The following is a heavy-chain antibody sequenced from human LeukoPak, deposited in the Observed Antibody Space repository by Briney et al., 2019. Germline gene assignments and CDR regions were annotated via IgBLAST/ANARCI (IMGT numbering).Heavy chain of an antibody. V-gene: IGHV3-23*01. CDR3: ARDYADYVGYFFFDY. CDR1: GFTFNNYA. Sequence: GGSLRLSCAASGFTFNNYAMNWVRQAPGKGLVWVSSISGGGETTYYADSAKGRFTISRDNSQNTLYLQMNSLRAEDTAVYYCARDYADYVGYFFFDYWGQGTLVTVSS. D-gene: IGHD4-17*01. J-gene: IGHJ4*02. CDR2: ISGGGETT.